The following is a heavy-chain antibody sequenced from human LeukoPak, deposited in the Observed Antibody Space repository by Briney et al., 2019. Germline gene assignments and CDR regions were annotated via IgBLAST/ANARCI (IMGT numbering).Heavy chain of an antibody. CDR2: IYYSGST. CDR3: ARDQGYSYGYSYYYYYMDV. J-gene: IGHJ6*03. V-gene: IGHV4-59*01. Sequence: PSETLSLTCTVPGGSISSYYWSWIRQPPGKGLEWIGYIYYSGSTNYNPSLKSRVTISVDAYKNQFSLKLSSVTAADTAVYYCARDQGYSYGYSYYYYYMDVWGKGTTVTVSS. D-gene: IGHD5-18*01. CDR1: GGSISSYY.